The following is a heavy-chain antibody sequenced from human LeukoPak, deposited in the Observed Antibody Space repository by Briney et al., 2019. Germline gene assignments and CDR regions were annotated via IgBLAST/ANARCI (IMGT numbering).Heavy chain of an antibody. CDR1: GFIFSRHW. CDR3: ARVLGYDSIGYHSDYMDV. CDR2: INPDGSTN. J-gene: IGHJ6*03. Sequence: GGSLRLSCAGSGFIFSRHWMSWVRQAPGKGLEWVGSINPDGSTNQYLDSLKGRFTIYRDNSKNTVSLQMNSLRAEDTAVYYCARVLGYDSIGYHSDYMDVWGKGTTVTVSS. D-gene: IGHD3-22*01. V-gene: IGHV3-7*03.